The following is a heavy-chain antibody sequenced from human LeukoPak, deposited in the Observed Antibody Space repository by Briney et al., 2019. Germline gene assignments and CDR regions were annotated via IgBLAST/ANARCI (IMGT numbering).Heavy chain of an antibody. CDR3: ARHYWDNWPNYYYYYMDV. D-gene: IGHD1-20*01. CDR2: IYYSGST. V-gene: IGHV4-59*08. CDR1: GGSISSYY. Sequence: SETLSLTFTVSGGSISSYYWSWIRQPPGKGLEWIGYIYYSGSTSYNPSLKSRVTISVDTSKNQFSLKLSSVTAADTAVYYCARHYWDNWPNYYYYYMDVWGKGTTVTVSS. J-gene: IGHJ6*03.